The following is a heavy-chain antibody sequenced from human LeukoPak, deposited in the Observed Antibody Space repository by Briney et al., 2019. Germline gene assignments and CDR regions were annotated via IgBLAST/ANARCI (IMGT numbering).Heavy chain of an antibody. CDR2: IYYSGST. CDR3: ARVGAATRGVDY. Sequence: SETLSLTCTVSGGSISSGGYYWSWIRQHPGKGLEWIGYIYYSGSTYYNPSLKSRVTISVDTSKNQFSLKLSSVTAADTAVYYCARVGAATRGVDYWGQGTLVTVSS. V-gene: IGHV4-31*03. D-gene: IGHD1-26*01. J-gene: IGHJ4*02. CDR1: GGSISSGGYY.